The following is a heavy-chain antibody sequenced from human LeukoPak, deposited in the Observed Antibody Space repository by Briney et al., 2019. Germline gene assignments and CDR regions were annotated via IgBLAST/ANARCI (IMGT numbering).Heavy chain of an antibody. J-gene: IGHJ6*02. Sequence: SSETLSLTCTVSGGPISIDTFYWGWIRQPPGKGLEWIASIYYSGNTYYNPTLETRVTIHVDTPENQSSLRLSSVTAADTPVYYCVRHKEPGSYYYYYGMDVGGQGTTVTVSS. CDR2: IYYSGNT. V-gene: IGHV4-39*01. D-gene: IGHD1-14*01. CDR1: GGPISIDTFY. CDR3: VRHKEPGSYYYYYGMDV.